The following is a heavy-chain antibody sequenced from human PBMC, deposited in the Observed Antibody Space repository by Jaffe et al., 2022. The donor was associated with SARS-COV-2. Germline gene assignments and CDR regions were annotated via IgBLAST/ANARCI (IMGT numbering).Heavy chain of an antibody. CDR2: IYYSGST. J-gene: IGHJ2*01. V-gene: IGHV4-30-4*01. Sequence: QVQLQESGPGLVKPSQTLSLTCTVSGGSISSGDYYWSWIRQPPGKGLEWIGYIYYSGSTYYNPSLKSRVTISVDTSKNQFSLKLSSVTAADTAVYYCARGNVLRIAGLQLGMGYFDLWGRGTLVTVSS. CDR1: GGSISSGDYY. CDR3: ARGNVLRIAGLQLGMGYFDL. D-gene: IGHD5-12*01.